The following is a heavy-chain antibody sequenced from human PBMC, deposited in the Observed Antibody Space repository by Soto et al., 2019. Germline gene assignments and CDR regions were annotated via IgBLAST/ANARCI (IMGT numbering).Heavy chain of an antibody. J-gene: IGHJ6*02. Sequence: PGGSLRLSCAGSGFPFSCSIIHWVRQAPGKGLEWVGRIRSKANNYATAFAASVQGRVTISREDSKNTAFLQMNSLKIEDTAVYFCARNLGAKYGMDVWGQGTTVTVSS. V-gene: IGHV3-73*01. CDR3: ARNLGAKYGMDV. CDR2: IRSKANNYAT. CDR1: GFPFSCSI. D-gene: IGHD1-26*01.